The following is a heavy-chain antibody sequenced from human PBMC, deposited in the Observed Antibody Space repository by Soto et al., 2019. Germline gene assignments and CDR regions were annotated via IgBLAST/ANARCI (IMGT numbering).Heavy chain of an antibody. CDR1: GFTFSSYA. CDR2: ISGSGGST. V-gene: IGHV3-23*01. Sequence: EVQLLESGGGLVQPGGSLRLSCAASGFTFSSYAMSWVRQAPGKGLEWVSAISGSGGSTYYADSVKGRFTISRDNAKNSLYLQMNSLRAEDTAVYYCARDCGGDCYSSYFQHWGQGTLVTVSS. CDR3: ARDCGGDCYSSYFQH. D-gene: IGHD2-21*02. J-gene: IGHJ1*01.